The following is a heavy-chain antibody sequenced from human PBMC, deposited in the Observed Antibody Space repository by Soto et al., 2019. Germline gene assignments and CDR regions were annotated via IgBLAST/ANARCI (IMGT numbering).Heavy chain of an antibody. V-gene: IGHV1-3*01. D-gene: IGHD2-2*01. CDR3: ASCPQNCITTSPCCLFFDY. Sequence: ASVKVSCKASGYTYSNYGIHCVRPAPGQRLGWMGLINAGNGNTKYSQNFQGRVTLTRDTSASTAYMELSSLRSEDTAVYYCASCPQNCITTSPCCLFFDYWGQGTLVTVSS. CDR2: INAGNGNT. J-gene: IGHJ4*02. CDR1: GYTYSNYG.